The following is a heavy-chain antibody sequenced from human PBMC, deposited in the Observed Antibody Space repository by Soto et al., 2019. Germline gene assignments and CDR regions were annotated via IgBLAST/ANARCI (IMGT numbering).Heavy chain of an antibody. Sequence: SETLSLTCTVSGDAISSGANYLSWIRQPPGKGLEWIGYIYYSGSTYYNPTLKSRATISVDRSKNLFSLKLSSVTAADTAAYYCARVDILTGYVCKDGWGQGHPSPVSS. V-gene: IGHV4-30-4*01. CDR2: IYYSGST. D-gene: IGHD3-9*01. CDR1: GDAISSGANY. CDR3: ARVDILTGYVCKDG. J-gene: IGHJ6*02.